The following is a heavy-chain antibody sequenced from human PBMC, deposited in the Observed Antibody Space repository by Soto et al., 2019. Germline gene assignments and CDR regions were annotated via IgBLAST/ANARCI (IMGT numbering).Heavy chain of an antibody. CDR3: ARVPGP. Sequence: SQTLCLTCSVSGGYIINVGCSWIWIRKPPGKGLEWIGYIYHSGSTYYNPSLKSRVTISVDRSKNQFSLKLSSVTAADTAVYYCARVPGPWGQGTLVTVSS. CDR1: GGYIINVGCS. V-gene: IGHV4-30-2*01. J-gene: IGHJ5*02. D-gene: IGHD7-27*01. CDR2: IYHSGST.